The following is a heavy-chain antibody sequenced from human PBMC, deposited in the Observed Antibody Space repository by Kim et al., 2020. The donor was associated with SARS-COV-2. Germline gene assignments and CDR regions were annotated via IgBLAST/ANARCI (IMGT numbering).Heavy chain of an antibody. CDR2: IRSKAYGGTT. V-gene: IGHV3-49*04. CDR3: TRAPRMSIAVDSLLFPRNINYDYMNV. Sequence: GGSLRLSCTASGFTFGDYAMSWVRQAPGKGLEWVGFIRSKAYGGTTEYAVSVKGRFTISRDDSKGIAYLQMNSLKTEDTAVYYCTRAPRMSIAVDSLLFPRNINYDYMNVWGKVPTVT. J-gene: IGHJ6*03. D-gene: IGHD6-19*01. CDR1: GFTFGDYA.